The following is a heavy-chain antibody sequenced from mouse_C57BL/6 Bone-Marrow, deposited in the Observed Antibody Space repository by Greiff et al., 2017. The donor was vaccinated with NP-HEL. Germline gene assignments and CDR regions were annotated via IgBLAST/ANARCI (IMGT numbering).Heavy chain of an antibody. CDR1: GFTFSDYY. CDR3: ARLDGPYGPGDFDV. J-gene: IGHJ1*03. V-gene: IGHV5-12*01. CDR2: ISNGGGST. D-gene: IGHD1-1*02. Sequence: EVKLVESGGGLVQPGGSLKLSCAASGFTFSDYYMYWVRQTPEKRLEWVAYISNGGGSTYYPDTVKGRFTISRDNAKNTLYLQMSRLKSEDTAMYYCARLDGPYGPGDFDVWGTGTTVTVSS.